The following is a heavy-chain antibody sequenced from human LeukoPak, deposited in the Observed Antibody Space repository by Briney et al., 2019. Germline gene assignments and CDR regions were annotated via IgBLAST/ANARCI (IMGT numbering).Heavy chain of an antibody. J-gene: IGHJ3*02. CDR1: SGSISSNNYY. Sequence: ETLSLTCTVSSGSISSNNYYWGWVRQAPGKGLEWVSIIYSGGSTYYADSVKGRFTISRHNSKNTLYLQMNSLRAEDTAVYYCAREVGGSAFDIWGQGTMVTVSS. V-gene: IGHV3-53*04. CDR3: AREVGGSAFDI. CDR2: IYSGGST. D-gene: IGHD3-16*01.